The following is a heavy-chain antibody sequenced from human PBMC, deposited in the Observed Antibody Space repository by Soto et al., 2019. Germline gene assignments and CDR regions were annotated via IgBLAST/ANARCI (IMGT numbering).Heavy chain of an antibody. CDR3: AKVVSIFGVVINDTEDY. V-gene: IGHV3-23*01. Sequence: GGSLRLSCAASGFTFSSYAMSWVRQAPGKGLEWVSAISGSGGSTYYADSVKGRFTISRDNSKNTLYLQMNSLRAEDTAVYYCAKVVSIFGVVINDTEDYWGQGTLVTVSS. CDR2: ISGSGGST. J-gene: IGHJ4*02. CDR1: GFTFSSYA. D-gene: IGHD3-3*01.